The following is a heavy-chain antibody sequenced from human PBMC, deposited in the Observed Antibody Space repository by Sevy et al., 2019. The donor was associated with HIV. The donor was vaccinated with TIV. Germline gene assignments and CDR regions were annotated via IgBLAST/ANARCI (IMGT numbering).Heavy chain of an antibody. CDR1: GYTFTSYY. J-gene: IGHJ4*02. V-gene: IGHV1-46*03. CDR2: INPSGDGT. CDR3: ARPAGNYEDFFDY. D-gene: IGHD3-3*01. Sequence: ASVKVSCKASGYTFTSYYMHWVRQAPGQGLEWMGVINPSGDGTTYAQKFQGRITLTRDTSTSTIYMELTSRRSEDTAVYYCARPAGNYEDFFDYWGQGTLVTVSS.